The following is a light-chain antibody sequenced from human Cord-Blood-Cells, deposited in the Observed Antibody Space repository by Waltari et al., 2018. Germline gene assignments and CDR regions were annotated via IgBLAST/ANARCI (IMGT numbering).Light chain of an antibody. CDR3: LQDYNCHWT. V-gene: IGKV1-6*01. CDR1: QGIRND. CDR2: AAA. Sequence: ATQMTQSPSSLPASVGARVTITCRASQGIRNDLGRYQQKPAKPPKPLLYAAASLQSGVPSRFSGSRSGTDFTLTISSLQPEDFATSYCLQDYNCHWTFGQGTKVEIK. J-gene: IGKJ1*01.